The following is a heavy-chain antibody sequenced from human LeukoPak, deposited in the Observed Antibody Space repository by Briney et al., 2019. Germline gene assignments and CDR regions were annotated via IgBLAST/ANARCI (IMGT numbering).Heavy chain of an antibody. Sequence: GGSLRLSCAPSGFSFSSYAMNWVRQAPGKGLEWVSAISTGGGDTFYTYSVEGRFTISRDNSKNTLYLQMNSLRAEDTAVYYCAKHSGSYYSYFDYWGQGTLVTVSS. J-gene: IGHJ4*02. CDR1: GFSFSSYA. D-gene: IGHD1-26*01. V-gene: IGHV3-23*01. CDR2: ISTGGGDT. CDR3: AKHSGSYYSYFDY.